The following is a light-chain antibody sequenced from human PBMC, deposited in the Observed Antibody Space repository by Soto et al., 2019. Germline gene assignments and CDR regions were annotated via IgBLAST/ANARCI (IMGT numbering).Light chain of an antibody. CDR1: QGISNY. Sequence: DIQMTQSPSSLSASVGDRVTITCRASQGISNYLAWFQQKPGKVPKLVIYGASTLQLGVPSRFSGSGSETDFTLTISSLQPEDVATYYCQKYNSALWTFGQGTKVEIK. CDR3: QKYNSALWT. CDR2: GAS. V-gene: IGKV1-27*01. J-gene: IGKJ1*01.